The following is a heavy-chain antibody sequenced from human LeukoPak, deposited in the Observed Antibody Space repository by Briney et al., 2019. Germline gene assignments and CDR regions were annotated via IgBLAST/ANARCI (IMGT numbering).Heavy chain of an antibody. CDR2: ISYDGSNK. D-gene: IGHD2-2*01. J-gene: IGHJ3*02. CDR1: GFTFRTYG. CDR3: AKVDCTSTSCHNPFDI. V-gene: IGHV3-30*18. Sequence: PGRSLRLSCAASGFTFRTYGMYWVRQAPGKGLEWVAAISYDGSNKYYADSVKGRLSISRDNSKNTLYLQVNSLRAEDTAMYYCAKVDCTSTSCHNPFDIWGQGTLATVSS.